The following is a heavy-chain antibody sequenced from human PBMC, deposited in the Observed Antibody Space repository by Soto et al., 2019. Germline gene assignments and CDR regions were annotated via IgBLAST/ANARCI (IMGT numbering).Heavy chain of an antibody. D-gene: IGHD3-9*01. CDR3: AKLTDL. Sequence: EVQLLESGGGLVQPGGSMRLSCAVSGFTFTSYSMSWVRQAPGKGLEWVSTFSASGSTCYADSVKGRFTISRDNSKNTLLLQMNSLRAEDTAIYYCAKLTDLWGQGTLVTVSS. CDR1: GFTFTSYS. V-gene: IGHV3-23*01. J-gene: IGHJ5*02. CDR2: FSASGST.